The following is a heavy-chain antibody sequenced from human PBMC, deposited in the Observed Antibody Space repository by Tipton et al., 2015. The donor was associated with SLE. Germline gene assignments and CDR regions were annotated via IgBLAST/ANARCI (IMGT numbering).Heavy chain of an antibody. D-gene: IGHD3-22*01. CDR2: IYYSGST. V-gene: IGHV4-31*03. CDR3: AGMDYHHTSGAEAFDI. CDR1: GGSISSSGYY. Sequence: TLSLTCTVSGGSISSSGYYWSWIRQHPGKGLEWIGYIYYSGSTYYNPSLKSRVTISVDTSKNQFSLKLSSVTAADTAVYYCAGMDYHHTSGAEAFDIRGQGTMVTVSS. J-gene: IGHJ3*02.